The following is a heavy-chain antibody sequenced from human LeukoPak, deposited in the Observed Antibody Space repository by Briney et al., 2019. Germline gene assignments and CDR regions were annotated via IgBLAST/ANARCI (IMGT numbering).Heavy chain of an antibody. D-gene: IGHD5-12*01. CDR3: ARDLLGYSGYDVEVGDY. Sequence: PGGSLRLSCAASGFRFSDYWMNWVRQAPGKGLEWVANIKQDASEEFYVDSVEGRFTVSRDNSKNTLYLQMNSLRAEDTAVYYCARDLLGYSGYDVEVGDYWGQGTLVTVSS. J-gene: IGHJ4*02. CDR1: GFRFSDYW. V-gene: IGHV3-7*01. CDR2: IKQDASEE.